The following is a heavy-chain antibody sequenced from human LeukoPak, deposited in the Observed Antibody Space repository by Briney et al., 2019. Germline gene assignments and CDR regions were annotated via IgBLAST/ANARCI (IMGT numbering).Heavy chain of an antibody. J-gene: IGHJ4*02. CDR1: GFIFSNAW. V-gene: IGHV3-15*01. Sequence: GGSLRLSCSASGFIFSNAWMSWVRQAPGKGLEWVGCIQSKTDGGTTDYAAPVKGRFKISRDDSKNTLYLQMNSLKTEDTAVYYCTTGPLDYWGQGTLVTVSS. CDR3: TTGPLDY. CDR2: IQSKTDGGTT.